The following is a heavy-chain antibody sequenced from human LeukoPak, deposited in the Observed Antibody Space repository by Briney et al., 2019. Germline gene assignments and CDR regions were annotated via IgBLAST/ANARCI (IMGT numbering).Heavy chain of an antibody. CDR1: GGSFSGYY. J-gene: IGHJ4*02. CDR3: ARVSSSWYRPFDY. CDR2: INHSGST. Sequence: SETLSLTCAVYGGSFSGYYWSWIRQPPGKGLEWIGEINHSGSTNYNPSLKSRVTISVDTSKNQFSLELSSVTAADTAVYYCARVSSSWYRPFDYWGQGTLVTVSS. V-gene: IGHV4-34*01. D-gene: IGHD6-13*01.